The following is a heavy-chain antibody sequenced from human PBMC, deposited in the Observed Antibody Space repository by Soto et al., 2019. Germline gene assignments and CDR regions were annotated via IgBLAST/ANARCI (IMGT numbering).Heavy chain of an antibody. Sequence: ASXTVSWKASGYTFTSYAVNWVRQAPGQGLEWMGWIRSYNNSTNYAQKLQGRVTMTTDTSTNTAYMDLRSLRSDDTAVYYCARHGNGDDYWGQGTLVTVS. D-gene: IGHD2-8*01. CDR3: ARHGNGDDY. CDR2: IRSYNNST. CDR1: GYTFTSYA. J-gene: IGHJ4*02. V-gene: IGHV1-18*01.